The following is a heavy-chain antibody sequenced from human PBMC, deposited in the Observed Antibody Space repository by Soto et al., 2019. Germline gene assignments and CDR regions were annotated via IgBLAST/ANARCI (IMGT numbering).Heavy chain of an antibody. CDR2: IYHSGST. Sequence: SETLSLTCTVSGDSINSVDHYWSWIRQPPGKGLEWMGYIYHSGSTHYNPSLNSRLTISIDTSTNRFSPNLTSVTAADTAVYFCARLRWETENNWFDPWGQGALVTVSS. CDR1: GDSINSVDHY. J-gene: IGHJ5*02. D-gene: IGHD1-26*01. V-gene: IGHV4-30-4*01. CDR3: ARLRWETENNWFDP.